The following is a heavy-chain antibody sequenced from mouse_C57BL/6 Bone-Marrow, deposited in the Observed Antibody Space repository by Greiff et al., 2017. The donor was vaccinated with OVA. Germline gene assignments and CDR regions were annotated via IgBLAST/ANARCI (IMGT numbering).Heavy chain of an antibody. CDR2: IFPGSGST. V-gene: IGHV1-75*01. D-gene: IGHD2-4*01. CDR3: ARPIYYDYDWFAY. Sequence: QVQLQQSGPELVKPGASVKISCKASGYTFTDYYINWVKQRPGQGLEWIGWIFPGSGSTYYNDKFKGKATLTVDKSSSTAYMLLSSLTSEDSAVDFCARPIYYDYDWFAYWGQGTLVTVSA. J-gene: IGHJ3*01. CDR1: GYTFTDYY.